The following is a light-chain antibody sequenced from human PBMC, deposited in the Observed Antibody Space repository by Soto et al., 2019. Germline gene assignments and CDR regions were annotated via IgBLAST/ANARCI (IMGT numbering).Light chain of an antibody. CDR3: QQFDSVPCT. Sequence: IQMTQSPSSLSASVGDRITITCQASQDIKNYVIWYQHKPGKAPKLLIYDAASLGTGVSSRFSGSGSGTHFTLAISSLQPEDMATDYCQQFDSVPCTFGQGTKLEIK. J-gene: IGKJ2*02. CDR2: DAA. CDR1: QDIKNY. V-gene: IGKV1-33*01.